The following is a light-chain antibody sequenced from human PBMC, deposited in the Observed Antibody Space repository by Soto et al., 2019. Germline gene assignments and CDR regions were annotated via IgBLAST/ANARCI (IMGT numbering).Light chain of an antibody. CDR3: CSSARGGTYV. CDR1: SSDVGSYDL. CDR2: EVT. V-gene: IGLV2-23*02. J-gene: IGLJ1*01. Sequence: QSALTQRAAVSGSPGQSIAISCTGTSSDVGSYDLVSWYQQHPGKAPKLMIYEVTKRPSGVSSRFSGSKSGNTASLTISGLQAEDDADYYCCSSARGGTYVFGTGPKVT.